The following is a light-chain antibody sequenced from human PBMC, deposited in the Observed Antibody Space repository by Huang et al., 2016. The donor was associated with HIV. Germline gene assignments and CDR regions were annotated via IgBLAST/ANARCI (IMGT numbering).Light chain of an antibody. CDR3: QQHSYWPIT. CDR2: DAS. J-gene: IGKJ5*01. Sequence: DIVLTQSPATLSLSPGERATVSCRASQSVSPFLAWYQHKPGQAPGLLIFDASSRASGGPARCSGTGSGTDFTLTSSSLEPSDVAVYYCQQHSYWPITFGRGTRLEI. V-gene: IGKV3-11*01. CDR1: QSVSPF.